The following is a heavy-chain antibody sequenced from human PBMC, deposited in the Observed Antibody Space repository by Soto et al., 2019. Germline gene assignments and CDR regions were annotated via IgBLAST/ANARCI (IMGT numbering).Heavy chain of an antibody. CDR1: GFTFSSYA. CDR3: AKQTQRYYDFWSGYSHVDAEYFQH. J-gene: IGHJ1*01. V-gene: IGHV3-23*01. CDR2: ISGSGGST. Sequence: PGESLKISCAASGFTFSSYAMSWVRQAPGKGLEWVSAISGSGGSTYYADSVKGRFTISRDNSKNTLYLQMNSLRAEDTAVYYCAKQTQRYYDFWSGYSHVDAEYFQHWGQGTLVTVSS. D-gene: IGHD3-3*01.